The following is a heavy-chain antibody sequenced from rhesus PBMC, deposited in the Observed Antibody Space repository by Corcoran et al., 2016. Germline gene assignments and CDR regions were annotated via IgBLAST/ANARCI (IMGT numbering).Heavy chain of an antibody. CDR1: GGSVRSSKW. CDR3: ASVWDEYLDY. V-gene: IGHV4-65*01. J-gene: IGHJ4*01. Sequence: QVQLQESGPGLVKTSETLSLTCAVSGGSVRSSKWWSWIRQAPEKGLEWIAYISGSGGTTHYNPSLKSRVTISIATSKNQFSLKLSSVTVADTAVYYCASVWDEYLDYWGQGVLVTVSS. CDR2: ISGSGGTT. D-gene: IGHD3-34*01.